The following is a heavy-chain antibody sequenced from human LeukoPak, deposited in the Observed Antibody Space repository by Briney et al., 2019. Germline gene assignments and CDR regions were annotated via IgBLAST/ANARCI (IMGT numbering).Heavy chain of an antibody. Sequence: PGGSLRLSCAASGFTFSSYAMSWVRQAPGKGLEWVSAISGSGGSTYYADSVKGRFTISRDNSKNTLYLQMNSLRAEDTAVYYCAKDLPGSGWYPKGNFDYWGQGILVTVSS. D-gene: IGHD6-19*01. V-gene: IGHV3-23*01. CDR3: AKDLPGSGWYPKGNFDY. J-gene: IGHJ4*02. CDR2: ISGSGGST. CDR1: GFTFSSYA.